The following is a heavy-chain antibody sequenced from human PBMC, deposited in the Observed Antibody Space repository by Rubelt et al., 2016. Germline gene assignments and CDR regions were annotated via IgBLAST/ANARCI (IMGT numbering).Heavy chain of an antibody. CDR2: ISSSGGST. V-gene: IGHV3-23*01. J-gene: IGHJ6*02. CDR3: TKDSSVDTAMVSGMDV. Sequence: GGSLRLSCTASGFTFDDFGMTWVRQVPGKGLEWVSAISSSGGSTYYADSVKGRFTISRDNSKNKLYLKMNRLRAEDTAVYYCTKDSSVDTAMVSGMDVWGQGTTVTVPS. D-gene: IGHD5-18*01. CDR1: GFTFDDFG.